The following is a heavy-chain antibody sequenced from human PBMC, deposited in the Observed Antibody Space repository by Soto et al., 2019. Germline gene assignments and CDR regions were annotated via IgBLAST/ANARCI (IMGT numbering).Heavy chain of an antibody. CDR1: GGSISSSSYY. CDR3: ARRPGFGHAFDI. Sequence: SETLSLTCTVSGGSISSSSYYWGWIRQPPGKGLEWIGSIFYSGSTYYNPSLKSRVTISVDTSKNQFSLKLSSVTAADTAVYYCARRPGFGHAFDIWGKGTMVTVAS. J-gene: IGHJ3*02. V-gene: IGHV4-39*01. D-gene: IGHD3-10*01. CDR2: IFYSGST.